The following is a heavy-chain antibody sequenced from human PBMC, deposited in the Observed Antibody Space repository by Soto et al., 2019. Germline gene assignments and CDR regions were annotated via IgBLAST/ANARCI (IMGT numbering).Heavy chain of an antibody. CDR2: ISAYNGNT. V-gene: IGHV1-18*04. J-gene: IGHJ5*02. Sequence: SVKVSCKASGYTFTSYGIRWVRQAPGQGLEWMGWISAYNGNTNYAQKLQGRVTMTTDTSTSTAYMELRSLRSDDTAVYYCAVVIVVVPAAKGNYNWFDPWGQGTLVTVSS. CDR3: AVVIVVVPAAKGNYNWFDP. D-gene: IGHD2-2*01. CDR1: GYTFTSYG.